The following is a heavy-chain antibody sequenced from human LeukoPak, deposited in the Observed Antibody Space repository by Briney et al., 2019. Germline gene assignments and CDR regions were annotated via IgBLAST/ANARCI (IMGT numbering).Heavy chain of an antibody. Sequence: SETLSLTCAVSGYSISSGYYWGWIRQPPGKGLEWIGSIYHSGSTYYNPSLKRRVTISVDTFKNQFSLKLSSVTAADTAVYYCARSSVYYDYVWGSYRLGTFDYWGQGTLVTVSS. J-gene: IGHJ4*02. CDR2: IYHSGST. D-gene: IGHD3-16*02. V-gene: IGHV4-38-2*01. CDR3: ARSSVYYDYVWGSYRLGTFDY. CDR1: GYSISSGYY.